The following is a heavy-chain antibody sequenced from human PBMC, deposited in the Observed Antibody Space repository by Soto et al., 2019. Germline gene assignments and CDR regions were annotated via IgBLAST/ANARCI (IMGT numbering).Heavy chain of an antibody. V-gene: IGHV3-23*01. CDR2: ISGSGGST. Sequence: QPGGSLRLSCAASGFTFSSYAMSWVRQAPGKGLEWVSAISGSGGSTYYADSVKGRFTVSRDNSRNTVYLQVDSLRVEDTAVYHRAIGEWLPPSLLNVWGKGTLVRVSP. CDR3: AIGEWLPPSLLNV. J-gene: IGHJ4*02. D-gene: IGHD3-3*01. CDR1: GFTFSSYA.